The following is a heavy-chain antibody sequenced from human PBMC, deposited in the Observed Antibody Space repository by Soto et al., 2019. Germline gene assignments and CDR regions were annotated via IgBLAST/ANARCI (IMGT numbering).Heavy chain of an antibody. Sequence: ASVKVSCKASGGTFSSYAISWVRQAPGQGLEWMGGIIPIFGTANYAQKFQGRVTITADESTSTAYMELSSLRSEDTAVYYCAREANSGWYNASDIWGQGTMVTVSS. CDR2: IIPIFGTA. CDR1: GGTFSSYA. V-gene: IGHV1-69*13. D-gene: IGHD6-19*01. CDR3: AREANSGWYNASDI. J-gene: IGHJ3*02.